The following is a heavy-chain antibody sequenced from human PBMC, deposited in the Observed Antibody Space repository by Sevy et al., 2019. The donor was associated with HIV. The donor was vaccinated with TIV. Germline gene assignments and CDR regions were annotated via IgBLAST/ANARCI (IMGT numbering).Heavy chain of an antibody. J-gene: IGHJ4*02. V-gene: IGHV3-21*01. Sequence: GGSLRLSCAASGFTFSIYTMNWVRQAPGKGLEWVSSISSSCTYIYYADSVRGRFTISRDNAKNSLYLQMHSLRAEDTAVYYCASGSLDSTGYPFDYWGQGTLVTVSS. CDR3: ASGSLDSTGYPFDY. D-gene: IGHD3-22*01. CDR2: ISSSCTYI. CDR1: GFTFSIYT.